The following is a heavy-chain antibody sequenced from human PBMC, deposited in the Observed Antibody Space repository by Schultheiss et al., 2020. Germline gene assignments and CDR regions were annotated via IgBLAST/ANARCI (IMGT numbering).Heavy chain of an antibody. CDR2: IYSSGST. J-gene: IGHJ3*02. CDR3: ARRRDAFDI. V-gene: IGHV4-4*08. Sequence: SETLSLTCSVYGGSISTNHWSWIRQPPGKGLEWIGYIYSSGSTDYNPSLKSRVTISADTSNNQFSLRLSSVTAADTAVYYCARRRDAFDIWGQGTMVTVSS. CDR1: GGSISTNH.